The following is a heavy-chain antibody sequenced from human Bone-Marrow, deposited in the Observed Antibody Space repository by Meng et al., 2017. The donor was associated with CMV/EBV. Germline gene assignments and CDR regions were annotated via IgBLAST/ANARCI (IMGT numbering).Heavy chain of an antibody. CDR1: GFTFSDYY. CDR2: VRYDGGDK. D-gene: IGHD3-10*01. Sequence: GESLKISCAASGFTFSDYYMSWIRQAPGKGLEWVAFVRYDGGDKFYADSVKGRFTISRDNSKNTLYLQMNSLRAEDTAVYYCASLRYGSGSHSPYYFDYWGQGTLVTVSS. CDR3: ASLRYGSGSHSPYYFDY. J-gene: IGHJ4*02. V-gene: IGHV3-30*02.